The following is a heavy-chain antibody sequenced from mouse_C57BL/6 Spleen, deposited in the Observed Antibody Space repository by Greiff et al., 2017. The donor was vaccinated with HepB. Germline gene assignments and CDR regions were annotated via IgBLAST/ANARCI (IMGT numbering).Heavy chain of an antibody. J-gene: IGHJ2*01. V-gene: IGHV1-15*01. CDR1: GYTFTDYE. D-gene: IGHD1-1*01. Sequence: VQLQQSGAELVRPGASVTLSCKASGYTFTDYEMHWVKQTPVHGLEWIGAIDPETGGTAYNQKFKGKAILTADKSSSTAYMELRSLTSEDSAVYYCTGLYGSRYYFDYWGQGTTLTVSS. CDR2: IDPETGGT. CDR3: TGLYGSRYYFDY.